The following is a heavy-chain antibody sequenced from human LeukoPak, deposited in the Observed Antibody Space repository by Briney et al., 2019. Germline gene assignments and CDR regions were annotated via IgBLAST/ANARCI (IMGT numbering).Heavy chain of an antibody. CDR2: ISATGGST. D-gene: IGHD6-19*01. CDR3: AKDRGSGWYVAFDY. CDR1: RFTFSTYA. J-gene: IGHJ4*02. Sequence: GGSLRLSCTASRFTFSTYAMSWVRQAPEKGLEWVSTISATGGSTYYADSVKGRFTISRDNSKSTLFLQMNSLRAEDTAVYYCAKDRGSGWYVAFDYWGQGTLVPVSS. V-gene: IGHV3-23*01.